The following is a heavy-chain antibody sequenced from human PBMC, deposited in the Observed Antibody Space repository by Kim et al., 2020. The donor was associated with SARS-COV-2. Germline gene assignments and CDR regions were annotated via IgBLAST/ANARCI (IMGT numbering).Heavy chain of an antibody. J-gene: IGHJ4*02. CDR3: ARTRGASDFDY. CDR2: ST. Sequence: STPDTPTLERRITISVDTSKIQFSLKLNSVTAADTAIYYCARTRGASDFDYWGQGTLVTVSS. D-gene: IGHD3-10*01. V-gene: IGHV4-59*01.